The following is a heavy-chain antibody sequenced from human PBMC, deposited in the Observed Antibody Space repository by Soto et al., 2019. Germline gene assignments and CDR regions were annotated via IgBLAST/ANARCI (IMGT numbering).Heavy chain of an antibody. D-gene: IGHD2-21*01. J-gene: IGHJ6*02. CDR3: ANGLPSKQYYYYYYGMDV. CDR1: GFTFSSYG. CDR2: ISFDGSGE. V-gene: IGHV3-30*18. Sequence: PGGSLRLSCAASGFTFSSYGMHWVRQAPGKGLEWVAVISFDGSGEYYAGSVKGRFTISRDNSKNSLYLQMNSLRAEDTAVYYCANGLPSKQYYYYYYGMDVWGQGTTVTVSS.